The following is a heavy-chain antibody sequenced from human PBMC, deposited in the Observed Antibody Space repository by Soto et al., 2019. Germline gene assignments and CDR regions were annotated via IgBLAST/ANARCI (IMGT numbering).Heavy chain of an antibody. CDR2: INHSGST. Sequence: PSETLSLSCAVYGGSFSGYYWSGIRQPPGKGLEWIGEINHSGSTNYNPSLKSRVTISVDTSKNQFSLKLSSVTAADTAVYYCARGLFENTIFGVVIIGYYYYMDVWGKGTTVTVSS. CDR3: ARGLFENTIFGVVIIGYYYYMDV. V-gene: IGHV4-34*01. J-gene: IGHJ6*03. CDR1: GGSFSGYY. D-gene: IGHD3-3*01.